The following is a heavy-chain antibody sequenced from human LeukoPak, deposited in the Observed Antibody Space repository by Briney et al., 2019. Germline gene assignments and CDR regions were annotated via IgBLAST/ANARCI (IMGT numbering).Heavy chain of an antibody. CDR1: GGSFSGYY. D-gene: IGHD6-13*01. Sequence: PSETLSLTCAVYGGSFSGYYWSWIRQPPGKGLEWIGEINHSGSTNYNPSLKSRVTISVDTSKNQFSLKLSSVTAADTAVYYCARARRGLIAAAGFFDYWGQGTLVTVSS. J-gene: IGHJ4*02. CDR2: INHSGST. V-gene: IGHV4-34*01. CDR3: ARARRGLIAAAGFFDY.